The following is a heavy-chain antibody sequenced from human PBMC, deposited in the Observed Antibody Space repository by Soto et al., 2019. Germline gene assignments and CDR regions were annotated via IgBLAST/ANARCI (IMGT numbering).Heavy chain of an antibody. J-gene: IGHJ4*02. CDR3: AKARAQYYDFWSGYPVDY. D-gene: IGHD3-3*01. CDR1: AFTFSSYA. V-gene: IGHV3-23*01. Sequence: PGESLKISCVTSAFTFSSYAMSWLRQAPGKGLEWVSGISGSGGSTYYADSVKGRFTISRDNSKNTLYLQMNSLRAEDTAVYYCAKARAQYYDFWSGYPVDYWGQGTLVTVSS. CDR2: ISGSGGST.